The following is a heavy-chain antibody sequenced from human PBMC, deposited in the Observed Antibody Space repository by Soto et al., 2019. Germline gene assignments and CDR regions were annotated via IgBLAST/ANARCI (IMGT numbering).Heavy chain of an antibody. CDR1: GGSINSGSYY. J-gene: IGHJ5*02. V-gene: IGHV4-61*01. CDR3: AGYNWNYYFDP. CDR2: IYYSGST. D-gene: IGHD1-7*01. Sequence: SETLSLTCTVSGGSINSGSYYWSWIRQPPEKGLEWIGHIYYSGSTIYNPSLKSRVTISIDTSKSQFSLNLNSMTAADTAVYYCAGYNWNYYFDPWGQGTLVTV.